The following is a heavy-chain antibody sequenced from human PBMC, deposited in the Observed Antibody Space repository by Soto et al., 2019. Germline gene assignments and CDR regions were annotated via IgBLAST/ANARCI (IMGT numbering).Heavy chain of an antibody. D-gene: IGHD1-26*01. V-gene: IGHV1-46*03. CDR3: SSTLGARFGH. Sequence: ASVKVSCKASGYAFTSQNMHWVRQAPGQGLEWMGVINPSIGTTTYAQKFQGRVTMTSDTSTSSVYMEVSSLRSEDTAVYYCSSTLGARFGHWGQGTLVTVSS. J-gene: IGHJ4*02. CDR2: INPSIGTT. CDR1: GYAFTSQN.